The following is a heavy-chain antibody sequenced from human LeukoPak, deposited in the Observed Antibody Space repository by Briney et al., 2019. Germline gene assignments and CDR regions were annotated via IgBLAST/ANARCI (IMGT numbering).Heavy chain of an antibody. CDR1: GGSISSSSYY. CDR3: AMTDARIRSSSWDY. Sequence: RSSETLSLTCTVSGGSISSSSYYWGWIRQPPGKGLEWIGSIYYSGSAYYNPSLKSRVTISVDTSKNQFSLKLSSVTAADTAVYYCAMTDARIRSSSWDYWGQGTLVTVSS. CDR2: IYYSGSA. V-gene: IGHV4-39*07. J-gene: IGHJ4*02. D-gene: IGHD6-13*01.